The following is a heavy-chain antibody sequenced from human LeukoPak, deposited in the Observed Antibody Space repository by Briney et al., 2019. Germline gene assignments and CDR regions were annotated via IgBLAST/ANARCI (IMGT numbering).Heavy chain of an antibody. D-gene: IGHD3-16*01. J-gene: IGHJ4*02. Sequence: GASLRLSCAASGFSFSSYSMNCVRHHPGKGLEWLAFIRSSSSYIDYADSVKGRFTISRDNAKNTLYLQMNRLRAWDTAVYYCAKDLESWKFGYGHYYFDYWGQGTLVTVSS. CDR1: GFSFSSYS. CDR3: AKDLESWKFGYGHYYFDY. V-gene: IGHV3-21*04. CDR2: IRSSSSYI.